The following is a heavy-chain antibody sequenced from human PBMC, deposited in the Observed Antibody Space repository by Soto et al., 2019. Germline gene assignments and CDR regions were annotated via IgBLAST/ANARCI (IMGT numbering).Heavy chain of an antibody. CDR1: GFSFPRFG. CDR2: ITYEGSQI. V-gene: IGHV3-30*18. J-gene: IGHJ6*02. CDR3: AKGRGEMNCATYYGLDV. Sequence: QVQLVESGGGVVQPGRSLRLSCAASGFSFPRFGMHWVRQAPGKGLEWVALITYEGSQIYYADAVKGRLTISRDNGDNTLSLQMDNLRTEDTATYFCAKGRGEMNCATYYGLDVWGQGTPVTVSS. D-gene: IGHD1-1*01.